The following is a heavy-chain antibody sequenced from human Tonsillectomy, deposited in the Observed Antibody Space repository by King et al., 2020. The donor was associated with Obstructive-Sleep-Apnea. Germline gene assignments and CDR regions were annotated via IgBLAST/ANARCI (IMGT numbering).Heavy chain of an antibody. CDR1: GFTFSNAW. Sequence: VQLVESGGGLVKPGGSLRLSCAASGFTFSNAWMNWVRQAPGRGREWVGRVKSKTKGVTTDYAAPVKGRFTISRDDSKNTLYVQMNLLKIEDTAIYYCSTEDDWGQGTLVTVSS. V-gene: IGHV3-15*01. CDR3: STEDD. CDR2: VKSKTKGVTT. J-gene: IGHJ4*02.